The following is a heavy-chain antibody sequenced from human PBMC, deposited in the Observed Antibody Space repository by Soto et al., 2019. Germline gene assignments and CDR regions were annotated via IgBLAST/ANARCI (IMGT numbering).Heavy chain of an antibody. J-gene: IGHJ4*02. Sequence: QVQLVESGGGVVQPGRSLRLSCAASGFTFSSYGMHWVRQAPGKWLEWVAVISYDGSNKYYADSVKGRFTISRDNSKNTLYLQMNSLRAEDTAVYYCARNNGWFGELYWIDYWGQGTLVTVSS. D-gene: IGHD3-10*01. CDR2: ISYDGSNK. CDR3: ARNNGWFGELYWIDY. CDR1: GFTFSSYG. V-gene: IGHV3-30*03.